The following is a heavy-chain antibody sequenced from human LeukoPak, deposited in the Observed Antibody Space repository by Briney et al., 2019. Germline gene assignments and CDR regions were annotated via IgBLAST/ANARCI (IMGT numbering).Heavy chain of an antibody. CDR1: GYTFTADY. CDR3: ARDLRGNSMFFDY. D-gene: IGHD1-1*01. Sequence: GASVKVSCKASGYTFTADYIHWVRQAPGQGLEWMGWINPNSADTHYPQKFQGRVTLTSDTSISTAYMELSGLSPDDTAMYYCARDLRGNSMFFDYWGQGTLVTVSS. CDR2: INPNSADT. J-gene: IGHJ4*02. V-gene: IGHV1-2*02.